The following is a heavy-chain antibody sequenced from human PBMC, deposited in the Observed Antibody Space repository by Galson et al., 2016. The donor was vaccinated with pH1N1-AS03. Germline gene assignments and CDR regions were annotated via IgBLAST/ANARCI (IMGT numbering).Heavy chain of an antibody. CDR3: ARESRGVGAIEVGFDP. V-gene: IGHV3-30*01. J-gene: IGHJ5*02. D-gene: IGHD1-26*01. CDR1: GFTLSHYG. Sequence: SLRLSCAASGFTLSHYGMHWVRQAPGKGLECVAVVSYDGSNKYYGDSVKGRFTISRDNSKNTLFLQVNGLRPEDTGVYYCARESRGVGAIEVGFDPWGQGTTVIVSS. CDR2: VSYDGSNK.